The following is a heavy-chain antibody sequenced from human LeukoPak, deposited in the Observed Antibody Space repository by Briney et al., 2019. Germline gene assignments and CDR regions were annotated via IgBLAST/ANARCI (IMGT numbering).Heavy chain of an antibody. Sequence: PGGSLRLSCAASGFTFSSYAMSWVRQAPGKGLEWVSAISGSGDGTYYADSVKGRFTISRDNSKNTLYLQMNSLRAEDTAVYYCAREYSGYVLYYGMDVWGQGTTVTVSS. CDR2: ISGSGDGT. V-gene: IGHV3-23*01. D-gene: IGHD5-12*01. CDR3: AREYSGYVLYYGMDV. CDR1: GFTFSSYA. J-gene: IGHJ6*02.